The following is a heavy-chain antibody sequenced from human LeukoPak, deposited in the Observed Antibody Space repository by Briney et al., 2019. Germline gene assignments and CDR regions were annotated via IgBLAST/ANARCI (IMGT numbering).Heavy chain of an antibody. CDR1: GFTFDDYA. D-gene: IGHD4-17*01. CDR2: ISWNSGSI. Sequence: SLRLSCAASGFTFDDYAMHWVRQAPGKGLEWASGISWNSGSIGYADSVKGRFTISRDNAKNSLYLQMNSLRAEDTAVYYCARDPLDYGDYDYWGQGTLVTVSS. J-gene: IGHJ4*02. CDR3: ARDPLDYGDYDY. V-gene: IGHV3-9*01.